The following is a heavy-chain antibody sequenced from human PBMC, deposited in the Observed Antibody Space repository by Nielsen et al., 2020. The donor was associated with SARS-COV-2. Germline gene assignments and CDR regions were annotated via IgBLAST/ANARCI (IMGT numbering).Heavy chain of an antibody. J-gene: IGHJ6*02. CDR1: RGTLISYA. CDR3: ARDRSHKPFYYYYGMDV. V-gene: IGHV1-18*01. CDR2: ISAYNGNT. Sequence: ASVKVTCKASRGTLISYAMSGVRQPPAQELEWMGWISAYNGNTNNAHKLQGRVTMTTDTSTSTAYMELSSLRSDDTAVYSCARDRSHKPFYYYYGMDVWGQGTTVTVSS.